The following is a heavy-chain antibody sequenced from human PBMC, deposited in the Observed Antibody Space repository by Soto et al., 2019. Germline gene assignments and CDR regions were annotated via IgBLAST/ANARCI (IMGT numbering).Heavy chain of an antibody. D-gene: IGHD3-9*01. Sequence: WISQAPGKGLEWVSSISSSSSYIYYADSVKGRFTISRDNAKNSLYLQMNSLRAEDTAVYYCARDRYFDWYDYWGQGTLVTVSS. V-gene: IGHV3-21*01. J-gene: IGHJ4*02. CDR2: ISSSSSYI. CDR3: ARDRYFDWYDY.